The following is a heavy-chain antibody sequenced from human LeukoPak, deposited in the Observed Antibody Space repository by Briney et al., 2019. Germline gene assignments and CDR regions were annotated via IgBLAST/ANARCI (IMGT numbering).Heavy chain of an antibody. Sequence: SETLSLTCIVSGGSITNFYLNWVRQPAGKGLEWIGRINSRGMTNYKSSLKSRVLMSVDTSNNQMSLNLRSVTAADSAIYYCAGETIGVYGDYMDVWGEGTTVTVSS. V-gene: IGHV4-4*07. CDR1: GGSITNFY. J-gene: IGHJ6*03. CDR3: AGETIGVYGDYMDV. D-gene: IGHD5/OR15-5a*01. CDR2: INSRGMT.